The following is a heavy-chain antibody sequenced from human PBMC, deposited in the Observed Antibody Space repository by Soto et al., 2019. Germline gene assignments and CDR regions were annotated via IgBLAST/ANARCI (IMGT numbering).Heavy chain of an antibody. CDR1: GYTFTSYD. J-gene: IGHJ4*02. Sequence: GASVKVSCKASGYTFTSYDINWVRQATGQGLEWMGWMSAYNGNTNYAQKLQGRVTMTTDTSMSTAYMELRSLRSDDTAVYYCAREWDSSGWAPHGKTFDYWGQGTLVTVSS. D-gene: IGHD6-19*01. CDR3: AREWDSSGWAPHGKTFDY. V-gene: IGHV1-18*01. CDR2: MSAYNGNT.